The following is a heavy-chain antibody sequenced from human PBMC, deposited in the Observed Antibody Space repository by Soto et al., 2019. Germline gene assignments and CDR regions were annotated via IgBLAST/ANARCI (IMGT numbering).Heavy chain of an antibody. CDR2: IDYSGTT. CDR3: ARHASNSGSYSEYFQH. V-gene: IGHV4-39*01. Sequence: QLQLQESGPGLVKPSETLSLTCTVSGGSISSGTYFWGWIRQPPGKGLEWIGSIDYSGTTYYNTSLRARANISVDTSKIQFPLSLSSVTAADTAVYYCARHASNSGSYSEYFQHWGQGTLVTVSS. J-gene: IGHJ1*01. D-gene: IGHD1-26*01. CDR1: GGSISSGTYF.